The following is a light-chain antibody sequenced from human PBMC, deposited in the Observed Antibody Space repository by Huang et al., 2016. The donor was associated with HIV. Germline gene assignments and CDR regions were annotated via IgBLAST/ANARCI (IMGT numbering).Light chain of an antibody. CDR2: GSS. CDR1: RSVSTN. CDR3: HQYNNWLLS. J-gene: IGKJ4*01. Sequence: EIVMTQSPGTLSVSPGKRVTLSCRANRSVSTNLAWYQHRPGQDPRLLIYGSSTRAPGVPARFSGSGSGTDFSLTISSLQFEDFAVYYCHQYNNWLLSFGGGTRVDI. V-gene: IGKV3-15*01.